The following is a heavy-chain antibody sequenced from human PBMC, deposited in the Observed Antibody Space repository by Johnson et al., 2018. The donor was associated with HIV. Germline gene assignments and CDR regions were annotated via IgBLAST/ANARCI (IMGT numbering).Heavy chain of an antibody. CDR2: ISGGGSGT. CDR1: GFTFDDYA. V-gene: IGHV3-23*04. CDR3: ARDVRSGWHQGRDAFDI. J-gene: IGHJ3*02. D-gene: IGHD6-19*01. Sequence: VQLVESGGGLVQPGRSLRLSCAASGFTFDDYAIHWVRQPPGKGLEWVSGISGGGSGTYYADSVKGRFTISRDNSKNTLYLQMNSLRAEDTAVYYCARDVRSGWHQGRDAFDICGQGTMVTVSS.